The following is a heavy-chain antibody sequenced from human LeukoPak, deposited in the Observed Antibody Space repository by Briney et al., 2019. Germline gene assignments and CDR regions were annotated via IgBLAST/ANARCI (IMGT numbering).Heavy chain of an antibody. CDR3: ARLLIVVDTGGNYYYGMDV. D-gene: IGHD3-22*01. J-gene: IGHJ6*02. Sequence: SVTVSCMASGGTFSSYAISWVRPAPGQGLEWMGGIIPIFGTANYAQKFQGRVTITADESTSTAYMELSSLRSEDTAVYYCARLLIVVDTGGNYYYGMDVWGQGTTVTVSS. V-gene: IGHV1-69*13. CDR2: IIPIFGTA. CDR1: GGTFSSYA.